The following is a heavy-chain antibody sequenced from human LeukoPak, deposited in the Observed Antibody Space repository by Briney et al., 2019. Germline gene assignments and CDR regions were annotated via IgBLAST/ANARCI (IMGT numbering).Heavy chain of an antibody. J-gene: IGHJ6*02. Sequence: GGSLRLSCAASGCTFSSYWMSWVRQAPGKGLEWVANIKQDGSEKYYVDSVKGRFTISRDNAKNSLYLQMNSLRAEDTAVYYCARDRIAVAGRCYYYGMDVWGQGTTVTVSS. CDR1: GCTFSSYW. D-gene: IGHD6-19*01. CDR2: IKQDGSEK. CDR3: ARDRIAVAGRCYYYGMDV. V-gene: IGHV3-7*04.